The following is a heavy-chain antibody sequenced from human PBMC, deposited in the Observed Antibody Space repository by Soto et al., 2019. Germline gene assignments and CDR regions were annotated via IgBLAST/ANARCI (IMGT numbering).Heavy chain of an antibody. Sequence: GGSLRLSWAASGFTFSSYGMSWVRQAPGKGLEWVANIKQDGSEKYYVDSVKGRFTISRDNAKNSLYLQMNSLRAEDTAVYYCAREIVVGATWDWGQGTLVTVSS. V-gene: IGHV3-7*01. CDR2: IKQDGSEK. CDR1: GFTFSSYG. J-gene: IGHJ4*02. D-gene: IGHD1-26*01. CDR3: AREIVVGATWD.